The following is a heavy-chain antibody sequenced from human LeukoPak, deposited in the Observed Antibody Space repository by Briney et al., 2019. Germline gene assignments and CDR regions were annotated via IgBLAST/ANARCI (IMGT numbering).Heavy chain of an antibody. CDR1: GFTFSSYS. CDR2: ISSSSSTI. V-gene: IGHV3-48*01. Sequence: GGSLRLSCAASGFTFSSYSMNWVRQAPGKGLEWVSYISSSSSTIYYADSVKGRFTISRDNAKNSLYLQMNSLRAEDTAVYYCAREYALWFYYMDVWGKGTTVTVSS. D-gene: IGHD2-2*01. J-gene: IGHJ6*03. CDR3: AREYALWFYYMDV.